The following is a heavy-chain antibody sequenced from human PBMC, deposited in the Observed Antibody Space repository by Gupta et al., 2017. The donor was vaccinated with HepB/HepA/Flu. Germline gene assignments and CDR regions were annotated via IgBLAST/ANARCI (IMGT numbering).Heavy chain of an antibody. CDR1: GGSISSGSHY. CDR2: VYYSGNT. V-gene: IGHV4-39*01. CDR3: ARHSQLPTFLFDY. D-gene: IGHD2-2*01. Sequence: QLQLQESGPGLVKPSETLSLTCTASGGSISSGSHYWGWIRQPPGKGLEWIGSVYYSGNTYYNPSLKSRVTISVDTSKNQFSLKVSSVTAADSAVYYCARHSQLPTFLFDYWGQGTLVTVSS. J-gene: IGHJ4*02.